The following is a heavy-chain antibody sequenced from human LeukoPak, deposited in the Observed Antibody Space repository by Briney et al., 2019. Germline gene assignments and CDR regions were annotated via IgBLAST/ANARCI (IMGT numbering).Heavy chain of an antibody. CDR2: FDPEDGET. V-gene: IGHV1-24*01. Sequence: ASVKVSCKVSGYTLTELSMHWVRQAPGKGLEWMGGFDPEDGETIYAQKFQGRVTMTEDTSTDTAYMELSSPRSEDTAVYYCATLRGDCSGGSCYTHWFDPWGQGTLVTVSS. J-gene: IGHJ5*02. D-gene: IGHD2-15*01. CDR3: ATLRGDCSGGSCYTHWFDP. CDR1: GYTLTELS.